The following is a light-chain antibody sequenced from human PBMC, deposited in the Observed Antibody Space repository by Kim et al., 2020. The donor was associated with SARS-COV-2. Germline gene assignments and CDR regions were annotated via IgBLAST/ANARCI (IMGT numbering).Light chain of an antibody. Sequence: SPGQTAKIPCSGDSLSKKYSYWYQQKPGQAPIILIYKDTERPSGIPERFSGSRSGTTVTLSISGVQAEDEGDYYCQSADSSDTVIFGGGTQLTVL. CDR3: QSADSSDTVI. J-gene: IGLJ2*01. CDR1: SLSKKY. V-gene: IGLV3-25*03. CDR2: KDT.